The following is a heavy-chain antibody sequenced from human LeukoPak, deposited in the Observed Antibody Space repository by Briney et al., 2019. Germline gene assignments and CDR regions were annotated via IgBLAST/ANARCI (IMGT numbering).Heavy chain of an antibody. J-gene: IGHJ4*02. V-gene: IGHV3-53*01. D-gene: IGHD4-17*01. CDR2: IYSGGST. CDR3: ARENYGDYLDY. CDR1: GFTISSNY. Sequence: GGSLTLSCTASGFTISSNYKSWVRQARATGLEWVSVIYSGGSTYYADSVKGRFTISRDNSKTTLYLQMNSLRAEDTAVYYCARENYGDYLDYWGQGTLVTVSS.